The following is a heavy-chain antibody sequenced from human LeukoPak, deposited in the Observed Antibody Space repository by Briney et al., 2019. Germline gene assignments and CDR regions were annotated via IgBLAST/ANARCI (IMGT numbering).Heavy chain of an antibody. J-gene: IGHJ4*02. V-gene: IGHV4-59*08. CDR2: FYYSGST. D-gene: IGHD3-9*01. CDR3: ARHEGVTGYYPLDY. Sequence: SETLSLTCTVSGGSISSKYWSWMRQPPGKGLERIGYFYYSGSTTYNPSLKSRVTISVDTSRNQFSLKLSSVTAADTAIYYCARHEGVTGYYPLDYWGQGTLVTVSS. CDR1: GGSISSKY.